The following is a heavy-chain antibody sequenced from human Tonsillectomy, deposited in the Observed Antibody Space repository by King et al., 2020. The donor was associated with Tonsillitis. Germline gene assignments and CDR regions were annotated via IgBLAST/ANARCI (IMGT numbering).Heavy chain of an antibody. J-gene: IGHJ4*02. CDR2: ISYDASRE. CDR3: AGERLHSSGWGIDY. CDR1: GFAFSSYG. Sequence: VQLVESGGGVVQPGRSLRLSCAASGFAFSSYGMHWVRQAPGKGLEWVAVISYDASRENYADSVKGRFTISRDNSKNTLYLQMNTLRAEDTAVYYCAGERLHSSGWGIDYWGQGSLVTVSS. V-gene: IGHV3-33*05. D-gene: IGHD6-19*01.